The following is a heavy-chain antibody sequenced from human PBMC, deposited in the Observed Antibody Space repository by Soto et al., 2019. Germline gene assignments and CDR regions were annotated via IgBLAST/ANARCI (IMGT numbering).Heavy chain of an antibody. CDR1: GGSISSYY. CDR3: AKAVRNWFDP. Sequence: SETLSLTCTVPGGSISSYYWNWIRQPPGKGLEWIGDIYYSGSTNYNPSLKSRVTISIDTSKNQFSLKLRSVTAADTAVYYCAKAVRNWFDPWGQGTLVTVSS. V-gene: IGHV4-59*08. CDR2: IYYSGST. D-gene: IGHD6-25*01. J-gene: IGHJ5*02.